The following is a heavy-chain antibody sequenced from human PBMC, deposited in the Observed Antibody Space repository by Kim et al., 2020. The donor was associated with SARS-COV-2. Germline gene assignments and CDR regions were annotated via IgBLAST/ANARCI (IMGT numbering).Heavy chain of an antibody. J-gene: IGHJ4*02. Sequence: SETLSLTCTVSGGSISSSSYYWGWIRQPPGKGLEWIGSIYYSGSTYYNPSLKSRVTISVDTSKNQFSLKLSSVTAADTAVYYCARRSPTREYYFDYWGQG. D-gene: IGHD3-10*01. CDR2: IYYSGST. CDR1: GGSISSSSYY. V-gene: IGHV4-39*01. CDR3: ARRSPTREYYFDY.